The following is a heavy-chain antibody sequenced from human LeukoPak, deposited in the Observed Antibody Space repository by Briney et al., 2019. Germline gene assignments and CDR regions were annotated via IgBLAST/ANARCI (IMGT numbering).Heavy chain of an antibody. CDR3: AKWVTVTINYFDY. CDR1: GFTFSTYA. CDR2: ISGSGGST. D-gene: IGHD4-17*01. Sequence: QPGGSLRLSCAASGFTFSTYAMSWVRQAPGKGLEWVSIISGSGGSTYYADSVKGRFTISRDNSKNTLYLQMNSLRAEDTAVYYCAKWVTVTINYFDYWGQGTLVTVSS. V-gene: IGHV3-23*01. J-gene: IGHJ4*02.